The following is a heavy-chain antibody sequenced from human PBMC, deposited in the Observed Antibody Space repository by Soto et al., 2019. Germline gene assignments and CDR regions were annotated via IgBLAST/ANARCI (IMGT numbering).Heavy chain of an antibody. CDR1: GGSISSGGYD. V-gene: IGHV4-31*03. CDR2: IYYSGST. J-gene: IGHJ5*02. Sequence: PSETLSLACTVSGGSISSGGYDWSWIRQHPGKGLEWIGYIYYSGSTYYNPSLKSRVTISVDTSKNQFSLKLSSVTAADTAVYYCARDLSGGYCSGGSCHPTTIGPAFDPWGQGTLVTVSS. CDR3: ARDLSGGYCSGGSCHPTTIGPAFDP. D-gene: IGHD2-15*01.